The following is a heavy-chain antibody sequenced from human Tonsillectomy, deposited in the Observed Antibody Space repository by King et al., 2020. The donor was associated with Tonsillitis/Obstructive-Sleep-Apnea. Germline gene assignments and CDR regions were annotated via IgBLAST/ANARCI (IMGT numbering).Heavy chain of an antibody. D-gene: IGHD1/OR15-1a*01. Sequence: VQLVQSGAEVKKPGASVKVSCKASGYTFTSYYMHWVLQSPGQGLEWMGLLNPSGVSTSYAQKVQGRVTMTRDTSTSTVYMALSRLRSEDTAVSYCARDYGMNNSYYYMDVWGKGTRVTVAS. CDR3: ARDYGMNNSYYYMDV. CDR1: GYTFTSYY. V-gene: IGHV1-46*01. CDR2: LNPSGVST. J-gene: IGHJ6*03.